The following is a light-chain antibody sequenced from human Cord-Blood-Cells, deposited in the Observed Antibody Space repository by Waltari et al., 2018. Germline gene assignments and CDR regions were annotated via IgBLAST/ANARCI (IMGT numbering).Light chain of an antibody. J-gene: IGLJ3*02. CDR2: EGS. CDR3: CSYAGSSTWV. V-gene: IGLV2-23*01. CDR1: SSAVGSYNL. Sequence: QSALTQPASVSGSPGQSITISCTGTSSAVGSYNLVSWYQQHPGKAPNLMIYEGSKRPSGFSNRFSGSKSGNTASLTISGLQAEDEADYYCCSYAGSSTWVFGGGTKLTVL.